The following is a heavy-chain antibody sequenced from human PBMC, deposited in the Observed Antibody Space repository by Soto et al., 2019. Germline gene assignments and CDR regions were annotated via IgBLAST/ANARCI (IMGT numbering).Heavy chain of an antibody. Sequence: PVGSLRLSCAAFGFDFNKYAMTWVRQAPGKGLQWVSSITSNGDSTYYADSVKGRFTTSRDNSKNTLYLQMNSLRADDTAVVYCAKDSPTYTTSPFYFDSWGQGTLVTVSS. CDR2: ITSNGDST. CDR1: GFDFNKYA. V-gene: IGHV3-23*01. CDR3: AKDSPTYTTSPFYFDS. J-gene: IGHJ4*02. D-gene: IGHD2-2*02.